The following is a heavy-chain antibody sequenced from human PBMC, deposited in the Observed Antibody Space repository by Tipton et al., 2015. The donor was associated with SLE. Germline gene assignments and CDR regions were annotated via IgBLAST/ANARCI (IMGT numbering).Heavy chain of an antibody. V-gene: IGHV4-61*02. CDR3: ARGGIADPFDY. CDR1: GGSISSGGYY. J-gene: IGHJ4*02. Sequence: TLSLTCTVSGGSISSGGYYWSWIRQPAGKGLEWIGRIYTSGSTNYNPSLKSRVTMSVDTSKNQFSLKLSSVTAADTAVYYCARGGIADPFDYWGQGTLVTVSS. D-gene: IGHD6-13*01. CDR2: IYTSGST.